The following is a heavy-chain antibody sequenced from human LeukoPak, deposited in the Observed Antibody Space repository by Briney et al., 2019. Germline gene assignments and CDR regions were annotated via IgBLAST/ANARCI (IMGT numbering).Heavy chain of an antibody. J-gene: IGHJ4*02. Sequence: GGSLRLSCAASGFTFSTFTMNWVRQAPGRGLEWVSGIFGGGGSTFFADSVKGRFTVSRDNSKNILYLQMNTLRADDTAIYYCAKDRIPDNRWNFDFWGQGTPVTVSS. CDR1: GFTFSTFT. CDR2: IFGGGGST. CDR3: AKDRIPDNRWNFDF. V-gene: IGHV3-23*01. D-gene: IGHD1-1*01.